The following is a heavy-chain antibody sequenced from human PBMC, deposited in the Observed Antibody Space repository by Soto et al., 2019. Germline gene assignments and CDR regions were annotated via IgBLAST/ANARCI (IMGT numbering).Heavy chain of an antibody. D-gene: IGHD1-26*01. V-gene: IGHV3-33*01. CDR3: ARDGVGTTTYFGYFDY. Sequence: GGSLILSCAASGFTFSGYGMHWVRQAPGKGLEWVAVTRHDGSNTYYADSVRGRFTISRDNSNKMLYLQMNSLRAEDTAVYYCARDGVGTTTYFGYFDYWGQGTLVTVSS. CDR1: GFTFSGYG. CDR2: TRHDGSNT. J-gene: IGHJ4*02.